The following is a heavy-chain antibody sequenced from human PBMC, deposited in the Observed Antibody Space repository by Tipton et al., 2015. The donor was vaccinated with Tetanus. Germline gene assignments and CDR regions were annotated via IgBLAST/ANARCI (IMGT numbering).Heavy chain of an antibody. CDR2: INPTDSST. CDR1: TDTFSNYY. CDR3: AREGTVQAAPGKHFDS. D-gene: IGHD3/OR15-3a*01. V-gene: IGHV1-46*04. Sequence: QSGAEVKKPGASVKVSCKAPTDTFSNYYMHWVRQAPGQGLEWVGLINPTDSSTDYAQKLQGRITLTRDTSTSTVYMQLSSLRSEDTAVYYCAREGTVQAAPGKHFDSWGQGTLVTVSS. J-gene: IGHJ4*02.